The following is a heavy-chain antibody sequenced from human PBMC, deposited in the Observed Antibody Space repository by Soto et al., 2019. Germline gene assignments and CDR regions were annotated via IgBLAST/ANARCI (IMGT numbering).Heavy chain of an antibody. V-gene: IGHV3-30*18. J-gene: IGHJ4*02. CDR1: GFTFSSYG. Sequence: QVQLVESGGGVVQPGRSLRLSCAASGFTFSSYGMHWVRQAPGKGLEWVAVISYDGSNKYYADSVKGRFTISRDNSKNTLYLQMNSLRADDTAVYYCAKARRRGYSYGYGYWGQGTLVTVSS. CDR3: AKARRRGYSYGYGY. D-gene: IGHD5-18*01. CDR2: ISYDGSNK.